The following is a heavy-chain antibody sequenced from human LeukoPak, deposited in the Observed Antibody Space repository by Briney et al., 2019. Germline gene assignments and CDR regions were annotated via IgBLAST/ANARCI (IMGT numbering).Heavy chain of an antibody. Sequence: PSETLSLTCTVSGGSISSYYWSWIRQPAGKGLEWIGRIYTSGSTNYNPSLKSRVTISVDKSKNQFSLKLSSVTAADTAVYYCASLKYSSSWDYYYYYYVDVWGKGTTVTVSS. CDR1: GGSISSYY. CDR2: IYTSGST. CDR3: ASLKYSSSWDYYYYYYVDV. J-gene: IGHJ6*03. V-gene: IGHV4-4*07. D-gene: IGHD6-13*01.